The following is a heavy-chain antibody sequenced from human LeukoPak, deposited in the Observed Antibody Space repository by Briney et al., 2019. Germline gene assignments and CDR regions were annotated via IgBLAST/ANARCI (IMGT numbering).Heavy chain of an antibody. D-gene: IGHD7-27*01. CDR1: GFTFSNYW. CDR3: VRDKLTGASRLDY. J-gene: IGHJ4*02. V-gene: IGHV3-7*03. Sequence: PGGSLRLSCAASGFTFSNYWMSWVRQAPGKELEWVANIKQDRSEIYYVDSVKGRFTISRDNAKNSLYLQMNSLRAEDTAVYYCVRDKLTGASRLDYWGQGTLLTVSS. CDR2: IKQDRSEI.